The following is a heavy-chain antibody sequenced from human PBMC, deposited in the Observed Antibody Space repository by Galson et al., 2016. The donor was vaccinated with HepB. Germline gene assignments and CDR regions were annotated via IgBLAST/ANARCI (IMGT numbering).Heavy chain of an antibody. D-gene: IGHD3-10*01. J-gene: IGHJ6*02. Sequence: SLRLSCAASGFTFHSYGMHWVRQAPGKGLEWVAVIWYDGSNKYYADSVKGRFAISRDNSKNTLYLQMNSLRAEDTAVYYCAMGEAATWGWGVGYYYYGMDVWGQGTTVTVSS. CDR3: AMGEAATWGWGVGYYYYGMDV. CDR2: IWYDGSNK. CDR1: GFTFHSYG. V-gene: IGHV3-33*01.